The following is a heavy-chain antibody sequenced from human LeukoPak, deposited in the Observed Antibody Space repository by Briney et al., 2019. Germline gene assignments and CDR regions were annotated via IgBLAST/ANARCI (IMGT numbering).Heavy chain of an antibody. CDR2: ISYDGSNK. Sequence: GRSLRLSCAASGFTFSSYAMHWVRQAPGKGLEWVAVISYDGSNKYYADSVKGRFTISRDNAKNSLYLQMNSLRAEDTALYYCAKEGYSGSYYGPDAFDIWGQGTMVTVSS. D-gene: IGHD1-26*01. CDR3: AKEGYSGSYYGPDAFDI. CDR1: GFTFSSYA. J-gene: IGHJ3*02. V-gene: IGHV3-30-3*01.